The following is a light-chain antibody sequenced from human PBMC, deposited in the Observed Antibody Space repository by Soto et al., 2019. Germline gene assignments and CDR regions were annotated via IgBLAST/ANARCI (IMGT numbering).Light chain of an antibody. CDR2: EVS. Sequence: QSVLTQPASVSGSPGQSITISCTGTSSVVGGYNYVSWYQQQSGKAPKLMIHEVSNRPSGVSNRFSGSKSGNTASLTISGLQAEDEADYYCSSYTSSRAYVFGIGTKVTVL. CDR1: SSVVGGYNY. J-gene: IGLJ1*01. V-gene: IGLV2-14*01. CDR3: SSYTSSRAYV.